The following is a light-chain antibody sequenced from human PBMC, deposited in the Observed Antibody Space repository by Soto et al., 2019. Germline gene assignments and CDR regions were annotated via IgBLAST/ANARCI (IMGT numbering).Light chain of an antibody. CDR3: QHRSIWPVS. Sequence: EIVLTQSPATLSLSPGERATPSFRASQSVNNYLHWYQQRPGQAPRLLIFDASNRATGIPPRFSGSGSATDFTLTISSLEPEDFAVYYCQHRSIWPVSFGQGTRLEIK. V-gene: IGKV3-11*01. J-gene: IGKJ5*01. CDR1: QSVNNY. CDR2: DAS.